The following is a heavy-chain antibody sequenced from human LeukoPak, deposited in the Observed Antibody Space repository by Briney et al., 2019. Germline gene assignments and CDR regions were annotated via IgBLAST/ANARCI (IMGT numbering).Heavy chain of an antibody. D-gene: IGHD6-13*01. CDR1: GFTVSRNY. CDR3: ATEKRFSSSSLCFDP. CDR2: IYSDGRT. J-gene: IGHJ5*02. Sequence: PGGSLRLSCAASGFTVSRNYMSWVRQTPGKGLEWVSVIYSDGRTDYADSVKGRFTISRDDSKNTLDLQMSSLRAEDTAVYYCATEKRFSSSSLCFDPWGQGTLVTVSS. V-gene: IGHV3-53*01.